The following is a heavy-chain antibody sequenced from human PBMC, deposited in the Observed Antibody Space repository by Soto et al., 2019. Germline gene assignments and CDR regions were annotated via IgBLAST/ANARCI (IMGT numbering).Heavy chain of an antibody. CDR3: ARALYDFWSGSGFGY. J-gene: IGHJ4*02. CDR2: IYYSGST. V-gene: IGHV4-39*01. Sequence: SETQPLTCTVSGGYISSSSYYWGWIRKPPGKGLEWIGSIYYSGSTYYNPSLKSRVTISVDTSKNQFSLKLSSVTAADTAVYYCARALYDFWSGSGFGYWGQGTLVTVSS. CDR1: GGYISSSSYY. D-gene: IGHD3-3*01.